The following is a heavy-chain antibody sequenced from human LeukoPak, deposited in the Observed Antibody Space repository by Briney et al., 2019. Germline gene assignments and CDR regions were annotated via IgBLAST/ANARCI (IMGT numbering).Heavy chain of an antibody. D-gene: IGHD4-11*01. Sequence: GGSLRLSCAASGFIFSSYAMHWVRQAPGKGLEYVSAISSNGGSTHYADSVKGRFTISRDNSKNTLYLQMGSLRAEDMAVYYCARGVSLDYWGQGTLVTVSS. CDR3: ARGVSLDY. CDR2: ISSNGGST. V-gene: IGHV3-64*02. J-gene: IGHJ4*02. CDR1: GFIFSSYA.